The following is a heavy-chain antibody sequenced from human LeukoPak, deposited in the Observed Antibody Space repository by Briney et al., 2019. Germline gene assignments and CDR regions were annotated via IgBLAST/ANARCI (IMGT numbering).Heavy chain of an antibody. Sequence: GSLRLSCAASGFTFSSYSMNWVRQAPGKGLEWVSSISSSSSYIYYADSVKGRFTISRDNAKNSLYLQMNSLRAEDTAVYYCARVEGYCSSTSCYIVYWGQGTLVTVSS. J-gene: IGHJ4*02. CDR1: GFTFSSYS. V-gene: IGHV3-21*01. D-gene: IGHD2-2*02. CDR3: ARVEGYCSSTSCYIVY. CDR2: ISSSSSYI.